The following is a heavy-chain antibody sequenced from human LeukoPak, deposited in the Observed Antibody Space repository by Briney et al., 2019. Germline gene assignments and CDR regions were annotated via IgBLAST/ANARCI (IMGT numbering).Heavy chain of an antibody. Sequence: ASVKVSCKASGYTFSSDGISWVRQAPGQGLEWMGWISSYNGNTGYAQKFQGRVTITRNTSISTAYMELSSLRSEDTAVYYCARGDSVLLWSGELRVGFDPWGQGTLVTVSS. D-gene: IGHD3-10*01. CDR1: GYTFSSDG. CDR2: ISSYNGNT. CDR3: ARGDSVLLWSGELRVGFDP. V-gene: IGHV1-8*03. J-gene: IGHJ5*02.